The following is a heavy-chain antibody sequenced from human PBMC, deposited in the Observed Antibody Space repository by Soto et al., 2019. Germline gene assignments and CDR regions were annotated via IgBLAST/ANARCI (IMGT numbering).Heavy chain of an antibody. CDR1: GGSISSSSYY. CDR2: IYYSGST. J-gene: IGHJ6*02. D-gene: IGHD6-13*01. Sequence: QLQLQESGPGLVKPSETLSLTCTVSGGSISSSSYYWGWIRQPPGKGLEWIGSIYYSGSTYYNPSLKSRVTISVDTSKNQFSLKLSSVTAADMAVYYCARRSSSWYGYGMDVWGQGTTVTVSS. CDR3: ARRSSSWYGYGMDV. V-gene: IGHV4-39*01.